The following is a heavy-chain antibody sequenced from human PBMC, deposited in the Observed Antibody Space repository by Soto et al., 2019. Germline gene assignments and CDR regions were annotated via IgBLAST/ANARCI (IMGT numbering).Heavy chain of an antibody. V-gene: IGHV4-39*01. CDR3: ARQGPGDYVGRGDWFEP. CDR1: VGFISSSSYY. Sequence: ETLSLTCTGSVGFISSSSYYWGWIRQPPGKGLEWIGGIYSSGSTYYNPSLKSRVTMIVDTSKNQFSVKLSSVTAADTAVYYYARQGPGDYVGRGDWFEPWGQGTLVTVSS. J-gene: IGHJ5*02. D-gene: IGHD4-17*01. CDR2: IYSSGST.